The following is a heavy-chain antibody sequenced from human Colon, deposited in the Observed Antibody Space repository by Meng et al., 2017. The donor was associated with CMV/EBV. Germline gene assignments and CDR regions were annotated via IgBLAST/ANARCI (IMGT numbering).Heavy chain of an antibody. Sequence: GFSLSDTGVGVGWNGQTTGKEGEWLARSYWDDDKRYRPSLESRITIIKDNDKNQVVLIMTNMDTVDTATYYCANRLRNSGVRGFDLWGQGTLVTVSS. CDR2: SYWDDDK. J-gene: IGHJ4*02. CDR1: GFSLSDTGVG. D-gene: IGHD3-10*01. CDR3: ANRLRNSGVRGFDL. V-gene: IGHV2-5*02.